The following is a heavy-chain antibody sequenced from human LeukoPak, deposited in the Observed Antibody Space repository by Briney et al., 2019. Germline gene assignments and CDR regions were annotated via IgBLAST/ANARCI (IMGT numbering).Heavy chain of an antibody. CDR2: ISSSGSTI. CDR1: GFTFSSYE. Sequence: QTGGSLRLSRAASGFTFSSYEMNWVRQAPGKGLEWVSYISSSGSTIYYADSVKGRFTISRDNAKNSLYLQMNSLRAEDTAVYYCAILSWGMDVWGQGTTVTVSS. CDR3: AILSWGMDV. V-gene: IGHV3-48*03. J-gene: IGHJ6*02. D-gene: IGHD2-8*02.